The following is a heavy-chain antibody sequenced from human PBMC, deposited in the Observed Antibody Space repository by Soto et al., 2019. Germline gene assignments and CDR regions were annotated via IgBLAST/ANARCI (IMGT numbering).Heavy chain of an antibody. CDR3: MTQWPYIS. Sequence: PGGSLRLSCAASGFTFNIAWMSWVRQAPGKGLEWVGLIKGESEVGTTDYAAPVKGRFSVSRDDSKNMLYLQMTSLNIEDTAVYYCMTQWPYISWGQGTPVTVSS. CDR1: GFTFNIAW. J-gene: IGHJ5*02. CDR2: IKGESEVGTT. D-gene: IGHD6-19*01. V-gene: IGHV3-15*01.